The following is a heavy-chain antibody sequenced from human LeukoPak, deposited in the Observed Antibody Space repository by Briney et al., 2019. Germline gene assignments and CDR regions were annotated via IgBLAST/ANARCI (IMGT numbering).Heavy chain of an antibody. V-gene: IGHV3-21*01. Sequence: PGGSLRLSCAAAGFTFSSYSMYWVRHAPGEGLEWVSYISSGSNYIYYIDSVKGRFTISRDNAKNSLYLQMNSLRVEDTAIYYCARVGCSGGTCYDYWGQGTLVTVSS. CDR2: ISSGSNYI. CDR3: ARVGCSGGTCYDY. J-gene: IGHJ4*02. CDR1: GFTFSSYS. D-gene: IGHD2-15*01.